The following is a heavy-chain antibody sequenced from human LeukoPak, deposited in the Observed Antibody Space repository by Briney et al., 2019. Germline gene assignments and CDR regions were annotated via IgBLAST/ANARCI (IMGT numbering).Heavy chain of an antibody. CDR2: ISYDGSNK. D-gene: IGHD1-7*01. V-gene: IGHV3-30-3*01. CDR3: AATTLYNWNYDRGAFDI. Sequence: PGGSLRLSRAASGFTFSNYVIHWVRQAPGKGLEWVAVISYDGSNKYYADSVKGRFTISRDNSKNTLYLQMNSLRAEDTAVYYCAATTLYNWNYDRGAFDIWGQGTMVTVSS. J-gene: IGHJ3*02. CDR1: GFTFSNYV.